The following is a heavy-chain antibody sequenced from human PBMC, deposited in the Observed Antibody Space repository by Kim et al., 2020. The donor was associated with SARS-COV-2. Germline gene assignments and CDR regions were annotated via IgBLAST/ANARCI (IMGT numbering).Heavy chain of an antibody. D-gene: IGHD1-1*01. V-gene: IGHV3-53*01. CDR1: GFTVSKYY. CDR2: IYSGGST. CDR3: VTLVVQV. J-gene: IGHJ4*02. Sequence: GGSLRLSCAASGFTVSKYYMSWVRQAPGKGLEWVSVIYSGGSTYYADSVKGRFTISRDNSKNTLFLQMNSLRAEDTAVYYCVTLVVQVWGRGTLSPSPQ.